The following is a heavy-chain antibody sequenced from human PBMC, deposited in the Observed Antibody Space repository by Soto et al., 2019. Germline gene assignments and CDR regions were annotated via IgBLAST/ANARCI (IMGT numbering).Heavy chain of an antibody. V-gene: IGHV3-21*06. J-gene: IGHJ4*02. Sequence: EVQLVESGGGLVKPGGSLRLSCAASGFTFTRYSMNWVRQAPGKGLEWVSSISSTTNYIYYGDSMKGRFTISRGNAKNSLYLEMNSLRAEDTAVYYCARGSEDLTSNFDYWGQGTLVTVSS. CDR3: ARGSEDLTSNFDY. CDR1: GFTFTRYS. CDR2: ISSTTNYI.